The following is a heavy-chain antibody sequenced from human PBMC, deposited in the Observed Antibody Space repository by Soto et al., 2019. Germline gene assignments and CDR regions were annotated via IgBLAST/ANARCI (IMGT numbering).Heavy chain of an antibody. J-gene: IGHJ4*02. CDR2: AYWDGDN. CDR1: GFSLTTYGEG. D-gene: IGHD1-7*01. Sequence: QITLKESGPTVVRPTQTLTLTCTFSGFSLTTYGEGVGWVRQPPGKALEWLALAYWDGDNRFSPSLKTSLTVAKDTSKHHVVLIMSNMDPLDPATYFCAHRLNLISHWNYGRVDFWGQGTLVTVPS. CDR3: AHRLNLISHWNYGRVDF. V-gene: IGHV2-5*02.